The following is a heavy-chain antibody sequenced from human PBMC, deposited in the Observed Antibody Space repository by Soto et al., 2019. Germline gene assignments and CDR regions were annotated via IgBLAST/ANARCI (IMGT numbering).Heavy chain of an antibody. Sequence: EVQLVESGGDLVQRGGSLRLSCAASGFPFSSYWMHWVRHTPGKGLDWVARISGGGVTTYYGDSVTGRFTVSRDNAKNTLSLQISGLRAEDTAVYYCAREYYGLLTGYYTDYWGQGTLVSVSS. V-gene: IGHV3-74*01. CDR3: AREYYGLLTGYYTDY. CDR2: ISGGGVTT. D-gene: IGHD3-9*01. CDR1: GFPFSSYW. J-gene: IGHJ4*02.